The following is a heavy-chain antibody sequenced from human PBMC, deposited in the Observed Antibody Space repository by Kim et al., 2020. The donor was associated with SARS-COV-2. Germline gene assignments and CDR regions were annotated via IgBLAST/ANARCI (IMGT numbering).Heavy chain of an antibody. CDR1: GFTFSEYG. CDR2: IRERRT. Sequence: GGSLRLSCTASGFTFSEYGMTWVRQAPGKGLEWVSFIRERRTAYADSVKGRFIVSRDNSKSVLYLQMNNLRVDDTAVYYCAKGPMAYDFWGPGTLVIVSS. CDR3: AKGPMAYDF. V-gene: IGHV3-23*01. J-gene: IGHJ4*02. D-gene: IGHD2-21*01.